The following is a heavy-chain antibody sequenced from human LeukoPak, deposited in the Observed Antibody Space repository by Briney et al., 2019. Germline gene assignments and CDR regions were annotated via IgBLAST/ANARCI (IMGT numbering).Heavy chain of an antibody. D-gene: IGHD5-12*01. CDR3: ARDQGIYNHRIIDS. CDR2: ISAYSGNT. V-gene: IGHV1-18*01. Sequence: ASVKVSCKASGYTFSSYGISWVRQAPGQRLEWMGWISAYSGNTNFAQEFQGRVTMTTDTSTSTASMELRSLRSDDTAVYYCARDQGIYNHRIIDSWGQGTLVTVSS. J-gene: IGHJ4*02. CDR1: GYTFSSYG.